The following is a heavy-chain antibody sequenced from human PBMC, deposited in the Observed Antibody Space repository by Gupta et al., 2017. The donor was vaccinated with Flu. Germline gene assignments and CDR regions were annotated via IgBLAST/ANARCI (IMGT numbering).Heavy chain of an antibody. Sequence: EVQLVESGGGLVQPGRSLRLSCTASGFTFGDYAISWVRQAPGKGLEWVGFIRGKSHGGTTENAASVRGRFTISRDDSKSIAYLQMSSLKTEDTAVYYCTRGGYYGSGSDSRHNWFDPWGQGTLVTVSS. CDR3: TRGGYYGSGSDSRHNWFDP. V-gene: IGHV3-49*04. J-gene: IGHJ5*02. CDR1: GFTFGDYA. D-gene: IGHD3-10*01. CDR2: IRGKSHGGTT.